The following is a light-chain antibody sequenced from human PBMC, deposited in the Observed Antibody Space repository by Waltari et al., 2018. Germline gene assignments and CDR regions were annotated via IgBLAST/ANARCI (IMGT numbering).Light chain of an antibody. CDR2: GSA. CDR3: QQYNNWPPWT. V-gene: IGKV3-15*01. J-gene: IGKJ1*01. Sequence: IVMTQSPATLSVSPGERATLSCRASQSVNNNLAWYQQKPGQAPRLLIYGSATRATGIPARFSGSGSGTDFTLTISKLQPEDFAVYYCQQYNNWPPWTFGQGTKVEIK. CDR1: QSVNNN.